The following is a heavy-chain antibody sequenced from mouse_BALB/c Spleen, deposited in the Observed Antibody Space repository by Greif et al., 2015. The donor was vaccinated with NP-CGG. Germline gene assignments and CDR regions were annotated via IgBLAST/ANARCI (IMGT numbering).Heavy chain of an antibody. CDR2: INPSTGYT. CDR1: GYTLTSYW. D-gene: IGHD2-10*02. J-gene: IGHJ3*01. Sequence: VQLQQSGAELAKPGASVKMSCKASGYTLTSYWMHWVKQRPGQGLEWIGYINPSTGYTEYNQKFKDRATLTADKSSSTAYMQLSSLTSEDSAVYYCAKQYGNTAWFAYWGQGTLVTVSA. CDR3: AKQYGNTAWFAY. V-gene: IGHV1-7*01.